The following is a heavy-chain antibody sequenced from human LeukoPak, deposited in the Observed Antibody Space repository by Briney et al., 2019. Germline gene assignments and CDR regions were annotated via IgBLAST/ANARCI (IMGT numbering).Heavy chain of an antibody. J-gene: IGHJ4*02. CDR3: ARITMVRGVIRGGVDY. CDR1: GYTFTSYG. D-gene: IGHD3-10*01. Sequence: ASVKVSCKASGYTFTSYGISWVRQAPGQGLEWMGWISAYNGNTNYAQKLQGRVTMTTDTSTSTAYMELGSLRSDDTAVYYCARITMVRGVIRGGVDYWGQGTLVTVSS. CDR2: ISAYNGNT. V-gene: IGHV1-18*01.